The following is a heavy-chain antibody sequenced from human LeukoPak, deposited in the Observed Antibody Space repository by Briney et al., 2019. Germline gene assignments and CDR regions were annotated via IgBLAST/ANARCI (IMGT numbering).Heavy chain of an antibody. CDR3: ARGLSLDRYEMATRDSWVGVDY. D-gene: IGHD5-24*01. V-gene: IGHV4-34*01. CDR1: GGSFSGYY. CDR2: INHSGST. Sequence: SETLSLTCAVYGGSFSGYYWSWIRQPPGKGLEWIGEINHSGSTNYNPSLKSRVTISVDTSKNQFSLKLRSVTAADTAVYYCARGLSLDRYEMATRDSWVGVDYWGQGTLVTVSS. J-gene: IGHJ4*02.